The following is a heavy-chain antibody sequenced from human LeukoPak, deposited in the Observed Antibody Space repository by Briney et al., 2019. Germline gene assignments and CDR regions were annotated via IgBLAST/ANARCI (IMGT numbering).Heavy chain of an antibody. D-gene: IGHD1-26*01. CDR3: ARRVYSGNYFDY. V-gene: IGHV4-59*08. CDR2: VFYSVST. Sequence: SQTLCLTCAVSVSSLNYYYWTWGPGPPGRGLECGGYVFYSVSTNYTPSLTRRVTISLDTTKHQSSMRLTSVTAAATAVYYCARRVYSGNYFDYWGQGILVTVSS. CDR1: VSSLNYYY. J-gene: IGHJ4*02.